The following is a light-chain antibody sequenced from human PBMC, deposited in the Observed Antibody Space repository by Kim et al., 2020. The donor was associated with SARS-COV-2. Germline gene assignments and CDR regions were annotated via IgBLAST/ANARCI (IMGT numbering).Light chain of an antibody. CDR2: DAY. CDR1: QSVSSN. J-gene: IGKJ5*01. V-gene: IGKV3-15*01. CDR3: QHYHNWPSST. Sequence: EIVMTQSPATLSVSPGERATLSCRASQSVSSNLAWYQQNPGQAPRLLIYDAYTRATGIPARFSGSGSGTEFTLTISSLQSEDFAIYYCQHYHNWPSSTFGQGTRLEIK.